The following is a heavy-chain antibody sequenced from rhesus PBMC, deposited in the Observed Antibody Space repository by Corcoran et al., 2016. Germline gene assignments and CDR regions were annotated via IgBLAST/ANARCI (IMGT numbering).Heavy chain of an antibody. D-gene: IGHD6-25*01. J-gene: IGHJ6*01. V-gene: IGHV4-76*01. CDR1: GGSISGCYD. CDR2: IYGIRERT. CDR3: ATHSGSPYCGLDS. Sequence: QVQLQESGPGLVTPSETLSLTCAVSGGSISGCYDWSWIRQPPGTGLEWIGYIYGIRERTNDNPSLKKRVTISKDTSKNQFSLKLSSGTAADSAIYYCATHSGSPYCGLDSWGQGVVVTVSS.